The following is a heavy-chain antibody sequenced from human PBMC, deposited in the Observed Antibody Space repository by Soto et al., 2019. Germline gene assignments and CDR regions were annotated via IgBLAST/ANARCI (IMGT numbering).Heavy chain of an antibody. D-gene: IGHD3-22*01. Sequence: SETLSLTCTVSGGSISRGGYYWSWIRQHPGKGLEWIGYIYYSGSTYYNPSLKSRVTISVDTSKNQFSLKLSSVTAADTAVYHCARAKTYYYDSSGYYLLDQWGQGTLVTVSS. J-gene: IGHJ4*02. CDR2: IYYSGST. V-gene: IGHV4-31*03. CDR1: GGSISRGGYY. CDR3: ARAKTYYYDSSGYYLLDQ.